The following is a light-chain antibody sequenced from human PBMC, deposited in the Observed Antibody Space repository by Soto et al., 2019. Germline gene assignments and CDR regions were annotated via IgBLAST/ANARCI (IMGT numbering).Light chain of an antibody. CDR2: EVF. CDR3: MQTIQPLLT. V-gene: IGKV2D-29*01. Sequence: DVVMTQTPLSLSVTPGQPASISCKSSQSLLHTDGKTSLYWYLQKPGHPPQLLIYEVFNRFSGVPDRFSGSGSGTDFTLKISRVAAADVGPYYCMQTIQPLLTFGRGTKVEI. J-gene: IGKJ4*01. CDR1: QSLLHTDGKTS.